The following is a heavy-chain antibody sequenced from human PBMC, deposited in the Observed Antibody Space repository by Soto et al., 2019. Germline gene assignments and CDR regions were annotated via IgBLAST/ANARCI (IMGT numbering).Heavy chain of an antibody. D-gene: IGHD2-15*01. Sequence: QDHLVQSGAAVKKPASSVKISCRSTGGTFSTYAFSWVRQAPGQGLEWMGGIIPMFATPIYAQKYQGRVTSTADESTSSGYREVSSVRFNDTAVYFCERGEYGVVVRAGTSRAYQPAYHAMDVWGPGTSVTVPS. CDR1: GGTFSTYA. V-gene: IGHV1-69*12. J-gene: IGHJ6*02. CDR2: IIPMFATP. CDR3: ERGEYGVVVRAGTSRAYQPAYHAMDV.